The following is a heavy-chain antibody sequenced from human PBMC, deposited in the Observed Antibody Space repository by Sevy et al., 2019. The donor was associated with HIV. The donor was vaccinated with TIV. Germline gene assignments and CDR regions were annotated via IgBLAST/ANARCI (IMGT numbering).Heavy chain of an antibody. CDR3: ARVGIAAAGTGFDP. CDR2: IIPIFGTA. J-gene: IGHJ5*02. D-gene: IGHD6-13*01. CDR1: GGTFSSYA. V-gene: IGHV1-69*13. Sequence: ASVKVSCKASGGTFSSYAISWVRQAPGQGLEWMGAIIPIFGTANYAQKFQGRVTITADESTSTAYMELSSLRSEDTAVYYCARVGIAAAGTGFDPWGQGTLVTVSS.